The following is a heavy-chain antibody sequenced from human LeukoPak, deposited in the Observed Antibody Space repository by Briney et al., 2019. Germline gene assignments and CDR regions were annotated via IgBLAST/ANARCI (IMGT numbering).Heavy chain of an antibody. CDR1: GGSISSYY. V-gene: IGHV4-59*08. Sequence: SETLSLTCTVSGGSISSYYWSWIRQPPGKGLEWIGYIYYSGSTNYNPSLKSRVTISVDTSKNQFSLKLSSVTAADTAVYYCARHLWYSSSWYYFDYWGQGTLVTVSP. D-gene: IGHD6-13*01. CDR3: ARHLWYSSSWYYFDY. J-gene: IGHJ4*02. CDR2: IYYSGST.